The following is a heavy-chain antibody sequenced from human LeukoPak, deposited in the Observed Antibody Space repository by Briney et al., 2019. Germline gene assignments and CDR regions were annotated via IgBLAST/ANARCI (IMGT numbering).Heavy chain of an antibody. CDR3: ARTYYYDSSGQLRYFQH. V-gene: IGHV3-21*01. J-gene: IGHJ1*01. Sequence: GGSLRLSCAASGFTFSSYSMNWVRQAPGKGLEWVSSIGSSSSYIYYADSVKGRFTISRDNAKNSLYLQMNSLRAEDTAVYYCARTYYYDSSGQLRYFQHWGQGTLVTVSS. CDR1: GFTFSSYS. CDR2: IGSSSSYI. D-gene: IGHD3-22*01.